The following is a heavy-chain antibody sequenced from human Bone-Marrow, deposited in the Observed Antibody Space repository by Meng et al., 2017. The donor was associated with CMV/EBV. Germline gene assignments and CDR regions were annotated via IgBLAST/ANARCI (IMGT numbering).Heavy chain of an antibody. D-gene: IGHD2-15*01. CDR2: ISFDSSNK. CDR3: ARSRGEVAAYGMDV. J-gene: IGHJ6*02. CDR1: GFTFSSYS. Sequence: GESLKISCAASGFTFSSYSMNWVRQAPGKGLEWVATISFDSSNKYHADSVKGRFTISRDNSKNSLYLQMNSLRAEDTAVYYCARSRGEVAAYGMDVWGQGTTVTVSS. V-gene: IGHV3-21*01.